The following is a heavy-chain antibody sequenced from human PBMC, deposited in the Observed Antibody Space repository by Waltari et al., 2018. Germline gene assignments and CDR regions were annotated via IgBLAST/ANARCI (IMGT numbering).Heavy chain of an antibody. V-gene: IGHV4-34*01. J-gene: IGHJ4*02. CDR2: INHSGST. D-gene: IGHD5-12*01. CDR1: GGSFSGYY. CDR3: ARRLGRDGYNGPDFDY. Sequence: QVQLQQWGAGPLKPSETLSLTCAVYGGSFSGYYWSWIRQPPGKGLEWIGEINHSGSTNYNPSLKSRVTISVDTSKNQFSLKLSSVTAADTAVYYCARRLGRDGYNGPDFDYWGQGTLVTVSS.